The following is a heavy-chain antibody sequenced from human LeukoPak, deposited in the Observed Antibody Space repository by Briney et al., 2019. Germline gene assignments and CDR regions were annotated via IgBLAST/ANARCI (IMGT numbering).Heavy chain of an antibody. D-gene: IGHD3-16*01. Sequence: SETLSLTCAVYGGSFSGYYWSWIRQPPGKGLEWIGEINHSGSTNYNPSLKSRVTISVDTSKNQFSLKLSSVTAADTAVYYCARHSAGGPVWGQGTLVTVSS. V-gene: IGHV4-34*01. CDR3: ARHSAGGPV. CDR1: GGSFSGYY. CDR2: INHSGST. J-gene: IGHJ4*02.